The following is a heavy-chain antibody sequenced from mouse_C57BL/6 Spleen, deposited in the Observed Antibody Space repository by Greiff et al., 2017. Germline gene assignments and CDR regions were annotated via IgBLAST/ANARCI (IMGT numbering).Heavy chain of an antibody. CDR3: ARLNYYGSSYGY. CDR1: GFTFSSYT. Sequence: EVQLVESGGGLVKPGGSLKLSCAASGFTFSSYTMSWVRQTPEKRLEWVATISGGGGNTYYPDSVKGRFTISRDNAKNTLYLQMSSLRSEDTALYYCARLNYYGSSYGYWGQGTTLTVSS. J-gene: IGHJ2*01. CDR2: ISGGGGNT. V-gene: IGHV5-9*01. D-gene: IGHD1-1*01.